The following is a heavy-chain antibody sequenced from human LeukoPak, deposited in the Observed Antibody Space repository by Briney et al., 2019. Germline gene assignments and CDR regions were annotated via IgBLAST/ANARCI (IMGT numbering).Heavy chain of an antibody. J-gene: IGHJ5*02. CDR2: IYYSGST. D-gene: IGHD3-3*01. CDR1: GGSINDFY. CDR3: ARHESDFWSGYYTYWFDP. V-gene: IGHV4-59*08. Sequence: SETLSLTCTVSGGSINDFYWNWIRQPPGKGLEWIGYIYYSGSTNYNPSLKSRVTISVDTSKNQFSLKLSSVTAADTAVYYCARHESDFWSGYYTYWFDPWGQGTLVTVSS.